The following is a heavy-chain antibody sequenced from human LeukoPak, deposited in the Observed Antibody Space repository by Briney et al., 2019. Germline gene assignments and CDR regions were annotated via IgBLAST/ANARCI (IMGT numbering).Heavy chain of an antibody. CDR3: AKDFGEAAFVI. J-gene: IGHJ3*02. V-gene: IGHV3-30*18. CDR1: GFTFSTYD. Sequence: PGGSLRLSCAASGFTFSTYDMHWVRQAPGKGLEWVAIISYDGSDKYYADSVKGRFTISRDNSKNTLYLQMNSLRAEDTAVYYCAKDFGEAAFVIWGQGTMVTVSS. CDR2: ISYDGSDK. D-gene: IGHD3-10*01.